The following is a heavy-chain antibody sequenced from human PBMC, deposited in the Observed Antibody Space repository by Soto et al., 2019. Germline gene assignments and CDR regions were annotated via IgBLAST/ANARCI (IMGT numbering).Heavy chain of an antibody. J-gene: IGHJ1*01. CDR1: GYTFTGYY. D-gene: IGHD1-20*01. CDR2: INPNSGGT. CDR3: ARGITGTEPDAEYSQH. V-gene: IGHV1-2*04. Sequence: GASVKVSCKASGYTFTGYYMHWVRQAPGQGLEWMGWINPNSGGTNYAQKFQGWVTMTRDTSISTAYMELSRLRSDDTAVYYCARGITGTEPDAEYSQHWGQGTLVTVSS.